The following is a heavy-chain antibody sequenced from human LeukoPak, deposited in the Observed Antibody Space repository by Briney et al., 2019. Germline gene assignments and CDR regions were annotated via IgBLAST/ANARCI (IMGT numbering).Heavy chain of an antibody. Sequence: GESLKISCAASGFTFSNYAMSWVRQAPGKGLEWVSAIRDSGGSTDYTDSVKGRFTISRDNSKNTLYLQMNSLRAEDTAVYYCAKDLSSSSSGKFVSWGQGTLVTVSS. J-gene: IGHJ4*02. D-gene: IGHD6-6*01. CDR3: AKDLSSSSSGKFVS. V-gene: IGHV3-23*01. CDR2: IRDSGGST. CDR1: GFTFSNYA.